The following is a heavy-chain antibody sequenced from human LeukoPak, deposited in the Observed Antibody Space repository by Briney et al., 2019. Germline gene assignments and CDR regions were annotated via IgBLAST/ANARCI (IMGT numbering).Heavy chain of an antibody. J-gene: IGHJ3*02. Sequence: PSETLSLTCTVSGGSISNYYWTWIRQPPGKGLEWIGYIYYSGSTNYNPSLMSRVTISVDTSKNQFSLKLSSVTAADTAVYYCARDNPTIAVAARDAFDIWGQGTMVTVSS. CDR3: ARDNPTIAVAARDAFDI. CDR1: GGSISNYY. CDR2: IYYSGST. V-gene: IGHV4-59*01. D-gene: IGHD6-19*01.